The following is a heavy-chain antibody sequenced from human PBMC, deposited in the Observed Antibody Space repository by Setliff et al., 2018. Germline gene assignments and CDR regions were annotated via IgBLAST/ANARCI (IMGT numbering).Heavy chain of an antibody. CDR3: TRARDRSGYWDFDY. J-gene: IGHJ4*02. D-gene: IGHD3-3*01. Sequence: PGGSLRLSCAASGFTFSSYAMTWVRPAPGKGLEWVSVISDSGGSTYYADSVKGRFTISRDSSKNTLYLQMNSLKTEDTAVYYCTRARDRSGYWDFDYWGQGTLVTVSS. CDR1: GFTFSSYA. V-gene: IGHV3-23*01. CDR2: ISDSGGST.